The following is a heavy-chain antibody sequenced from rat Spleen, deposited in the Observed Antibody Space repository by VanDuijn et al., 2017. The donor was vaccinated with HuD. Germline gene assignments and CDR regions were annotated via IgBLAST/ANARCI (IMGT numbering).Heavy chain of an antibody. Sequence: EVQLVESGGGLVQPGRSLKLSCAASGFTFSDYYMAWVRQAPTKGLEWVATISSDGRRNYYRDSVKGRFTISRDNAKSTLYLQIDSLRSEDTATYYCARVGPTEGIGDYWGQGVMVTVSS. CDR1: GFTFSDYY. CDR2: ISSDGRRN. J-gene: IGHJ2*01. D-gene: IGHD1-11*01. CDR3: ARVGPTEGIGDY. V-gene: IGHV5S10*01.